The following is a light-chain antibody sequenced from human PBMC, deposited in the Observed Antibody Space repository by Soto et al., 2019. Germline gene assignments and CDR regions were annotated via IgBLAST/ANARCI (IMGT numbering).Light chain of an antibody. V-gene: IGKV1-5*01. Sequence: DIQMTQSPSALSASVGDRVTITCRASQNISSWLAWYQQKPGKAPKSLIYDASSLESGVPSRLSGSGSGTEFTLTISNLQPDDYATYYCQHYKAFSPWTFGQGTKLEIK. CDR2: DAS. CDR3: QHYKAFSPWT. J-gene: IGKJ1*01. CDR1: QNISSW.